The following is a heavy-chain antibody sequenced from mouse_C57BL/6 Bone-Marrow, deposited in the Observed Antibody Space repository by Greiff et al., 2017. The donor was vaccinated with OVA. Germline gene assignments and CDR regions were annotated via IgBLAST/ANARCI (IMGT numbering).Heavy chain of an antibody. V-gene: IGHV1-64*01. CDR1: GYTFTSYW. Sequence: QVQLQQPGAELVKPGASVKLSCKASGYTFTSYWMHWVKQRPGQGLEWIGMINPNSGSTNYNEKFKSKATLTVDKSSSTAYMQLSSLTSEDSAVYYCARYGYPFAYWGQGTLVTVSA. J-gene: IGHJ3*01. CDR2: INPNSGST. CDR3: ARYGYPFAY. D-gene: IGHD2-2*01.